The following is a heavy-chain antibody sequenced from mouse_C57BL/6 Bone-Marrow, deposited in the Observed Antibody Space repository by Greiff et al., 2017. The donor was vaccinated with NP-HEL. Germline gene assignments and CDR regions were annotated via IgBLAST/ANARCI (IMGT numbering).Heavy chain of an antibody. J-gene: IGHJ1*03. CDR2: IDPEDGDT. V-gene: IGHV14-2*01. D-gene: IGHD1-1*01. CDR3: AIFTTVVAFWYFDV. Sequence: DVKLQESGAELVKPGASVKLSCTASGFNIKDYYMHWVKQRTEQGLEWIGRIDPEDGDTKYAPKFQGKATITADTSSNTAYLQLSSLTSEDTAVYYCAIFTTVVAFWYFDVWGTGTTVTVSS. CDR1: GFNIKDYY.